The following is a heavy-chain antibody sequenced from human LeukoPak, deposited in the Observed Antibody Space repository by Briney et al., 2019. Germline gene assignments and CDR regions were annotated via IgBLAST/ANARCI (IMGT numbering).Heavy chain of an antibody. J-gene: IGHJ5*02. CDR3: ARGSRRFDP. CDR1: GGSFSGYY. V-gene: IGHV4-34*01. CDR2: INHSGST. Sequence: PSETLSLTCAVYGGSFSGYYWSWIRQPPGKGLEWIGEINHSGSTNYNPSLKSRVTISLDTSRNQFSLKLSSVTAADTAVYYCARGSRRFDPWGQGTLVTVSS.